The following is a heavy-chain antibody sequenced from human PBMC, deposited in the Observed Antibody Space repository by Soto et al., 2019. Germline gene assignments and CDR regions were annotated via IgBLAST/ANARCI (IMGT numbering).Heavy chain of an antibody. J-gene: IGHJ6*02. CDR2: INPNSGTT. D-gene: IGHD3-10*01. CDR1: GYTFTDYY. CDR3: ARVPRGVYYGMYV. Sequence: QVQLVQSGAEVKKPGASVKVSCKASGYTFTDYYMHWVRQAPGQRLEWMGWINPNSGTTNYAQKFQGWVTMTRDTSITTVYMEVSRLRSDDTAVYYCARVPRGVYYGMYVWGQGTTVTVSS. V-gene: IGHV1-2*04.